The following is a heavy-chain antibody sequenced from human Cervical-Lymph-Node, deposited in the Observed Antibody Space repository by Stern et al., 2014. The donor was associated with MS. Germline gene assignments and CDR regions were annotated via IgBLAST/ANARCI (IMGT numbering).Heavy chain of an antibody. CDR3: ARGLLGSENAFDI. V-gene: IGHV1-18*01. J-gene: IGHJ3*02. CDR1: GYNFTSYG. CDR2: ISAYNGNT. D-gene: IGHD2-15*01. Sequence: QVQLVQSGAEVKTPGASVKVSCKASGYNFTSYGISWVRQAPAHVLEWMGCISAYNGNTNYAQKLQGRVNMTTDTSTSTAYMELRSLRSDDTAVYYCARGLLGSENAFDIWGQGTMVTVSS.